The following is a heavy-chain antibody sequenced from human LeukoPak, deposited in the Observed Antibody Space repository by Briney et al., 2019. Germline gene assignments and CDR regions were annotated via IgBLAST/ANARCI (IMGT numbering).Heavy chain of an antibody. V-gene: IGHV3-33*06. CDR2: IWYDGSNK. CDR3: AKDLLFQTGTTPAQ. D-gene: IGHD1-7*01. CDR1: GFTFSNYG. Sequence: QPGRSLRLSCAASGFTFSNYGTHWVRQAPGKGLEWVAVIWYDGSNKYYGDSVKGRFTVSRDNFKNTLYLQMDSLRAEDTAVYYCAKDLLFQTGTTPAQWGQGTLVTVSS. J-gene: IGHJ4*02.